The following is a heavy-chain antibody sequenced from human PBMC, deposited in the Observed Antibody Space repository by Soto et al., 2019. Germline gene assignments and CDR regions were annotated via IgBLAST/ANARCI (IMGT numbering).Heavy chain of an antibody. D-gene: IGHD3-3*01. Sequence: SETLSLTCTVSGGSIGSSNFYWGWVRLPPGKGLEWIGNIYYRGRAYYNPSLQSRVTISVDTSKKQFSLRLSSVTAADTAVYYCASGPIGFWSGSRNYDYAMHVWGPGTMVTVSS. CDR1: GGSIGSSNFY. J-gene: IGHJ6*02. CDR2: IYYRGRA. V-gene: IGHV4-39*01. CDR3: ASGPIGFWSGSRNYDYAMHV.